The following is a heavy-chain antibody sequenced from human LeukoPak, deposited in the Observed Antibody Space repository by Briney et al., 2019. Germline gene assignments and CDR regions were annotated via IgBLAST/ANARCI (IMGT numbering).Heavy chain of an antibody. Sequence: SETLSLTCTVSGGSISSYYWSWIRQPPGKGLEWIGYIYYSGSTNYNPSLKSRVTISVDTSKNQFSLKLSSVTAADTAVYYCARVAVGATPPYYYYGMDVWGQGTTVTVSS. CDR3: ARVAVGATPPYYYYGMDV. D-gene: IGHD1-26*01. CDR1: GGSISSYY. CDR2: IYYSGST. V-gene: IGHV4-59*01. J-gene: IGHJ6*02.